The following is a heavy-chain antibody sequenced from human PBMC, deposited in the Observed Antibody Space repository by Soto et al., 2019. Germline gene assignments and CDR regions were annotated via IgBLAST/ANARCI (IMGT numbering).Heavy chain of an antibody. Sequence: QVQLVQSGAEVKKPGASVKVSCKASGYTFSTFDISWVRQAPGQGLEWVAWISPFSGNTYSAQKFHGRVTLTADTSTSTAYREMRTLSSDDTAVYYCARASGDYDTGSDVYYYYGMDVWGQGTTVTVSS. J-gene: IGHJ6*02. CDR2: ISPFSGNT. D-gene: IGHD4-17*01. V-gene: IGHV1-18*01. CDR3: ARASGDYDTGSDVYYYYGMDV. CDR1: GYTFSTFD.